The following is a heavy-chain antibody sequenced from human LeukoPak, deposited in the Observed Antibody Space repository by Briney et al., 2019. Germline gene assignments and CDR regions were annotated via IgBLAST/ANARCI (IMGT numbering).Heavy chain of an antibody. CDR3: ARGVVAGAGRTFVF. J-gene: IGHJ4*02. V-gene: IGHV4-4*07. D-gene: IGHD6-13*01. Sequence: SHTLSLTRTVAGRSISSYYWGCVRQPAGDGMGSIGFIYTGGSTNYNPSLKSRVTISIDTSKNQFYLKLSSVTAADTAVYYCARGVVAGAGRTFVFWGRERLVIVSS. CDR2: IYTGGST. CDR1: GRSISSYY.